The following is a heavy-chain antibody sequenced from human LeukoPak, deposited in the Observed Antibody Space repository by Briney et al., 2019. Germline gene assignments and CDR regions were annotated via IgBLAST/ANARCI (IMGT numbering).Heavy chain of an antibody. CDR3: AKGIYSSGWSYFDY. V-gene: IGHV3-33*06. CDR2: IWYDGSNK. D-gene: IGHD6-19*01. Sequence: TGGSLRLSCAASGFTFSSYGMHWVRQAPGKGLEWVAVIWYDGSNKYYADSVKGRFTISRGNSKNTLYLQMNSLRAEDTAVYYCAKGIYSSGWSYFDYWGHGTLVTVSS. J-gene: IGHJ4*01. CDR1: GFTFSSYG.